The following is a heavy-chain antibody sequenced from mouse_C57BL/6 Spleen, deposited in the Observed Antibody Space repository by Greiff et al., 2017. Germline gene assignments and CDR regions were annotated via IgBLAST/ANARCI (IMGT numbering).Heavy chain of an antibody. CDR3: ARGSITTVVATSDY. CDR2: IDPSDSYT. J-gene: IGHJ2*01. D-gene: IGHD1-1*01. CDR1: GYTFTSYW. Sequence: QLQQPGAELVRPGTSVKLSCKASGYTFTSYWMHWVKQRPGQGLEWIGVIDPSDSYTNYNQKFKGKATLTVDTSSSTAYMQLSSLTSEDSAVYYCARGSITTVVATSDYWGQGTTLTVSS. V-gene: IGHV1-59*01.